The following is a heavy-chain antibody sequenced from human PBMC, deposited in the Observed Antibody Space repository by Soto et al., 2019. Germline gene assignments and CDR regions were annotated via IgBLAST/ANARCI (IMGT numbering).Heavy chain of an antibody. CDR3: AKRSSSSTFDY. D-gene: IGHD6-6*01. J-gene: IGHJ4*02. Sequence: TWGSTRLSSAASGLTFSSYAMSWVRQAPGKGLEWVSVISGSDDSTYYADSVKGRFTISRDNSKNTLYLQMNSLRAEDTAVYYCAKRSSSSTFDYWGQGTLVTVSS. CDR1: GLTFSSYA. V-gene: IGHV3-23*01. CDR2: ISGSDDST.